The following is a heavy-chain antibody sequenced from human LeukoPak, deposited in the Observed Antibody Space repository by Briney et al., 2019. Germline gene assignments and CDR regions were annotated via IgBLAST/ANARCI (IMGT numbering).Heavy chain of an antibody. CDR3: ARYSAATSFDY. D-gene: IGHD2-15*01. V-gene: IGHV3-21*04. Sequence: PGGSLRLSCAASGFTFSSYAMSWVRQAPGKGLEWVSSISSSSSYIYYADSVKGRFTISRDNAKNSLYLQMNSLRAEDTAVYYCARYSAATSFDYWGQGTLVTVSS. CDR1: GFTFSSYA. CDR2: ISSSSSYI. J-gene: IGHJ4*02.